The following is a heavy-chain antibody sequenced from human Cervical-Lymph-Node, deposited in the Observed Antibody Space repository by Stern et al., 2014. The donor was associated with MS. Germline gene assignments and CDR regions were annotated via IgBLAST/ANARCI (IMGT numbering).Heavy chain of an antibody. Sequence: EVQLVQSGGGLVQPGRSLRLSCAASGFTFDDYAMHWVRQAPGKGLEWVSGISWNSGSIGYADSVKGRFTISRDNAKNSLYLQMNSLRTEDTALYYCATFASGNSNWYFDLWGPGTLVIVSS. D-gene: IGHD3-16*01. V-gene: IGHV3-9*01. CDR3: ATFASGNSNWYFDL. CDR2: ISWNSGSI. CDR1: GFTFDDYA. J-gene: IGHJ2*01.